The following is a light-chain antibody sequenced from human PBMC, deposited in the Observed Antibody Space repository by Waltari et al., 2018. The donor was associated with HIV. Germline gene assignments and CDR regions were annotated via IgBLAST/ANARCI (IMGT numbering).Light chain of an antibody. CDR3: QVWDTNTDQYVI. J-gene: IGLJ2*01. V-gene: IGLV3-21*01. CDR1: NIGSKS. Sequence: SYVLTQSPSVSVAPGKTARITCGGQNIGSKSVNWYQQQPGQAPVMVFYHDTDRPSGIPDRFSGSNSEDTATLTIRRVEAGDEADYYCQVWDTNTDQYVIFGGGTNLTV. CDR2: HDT.